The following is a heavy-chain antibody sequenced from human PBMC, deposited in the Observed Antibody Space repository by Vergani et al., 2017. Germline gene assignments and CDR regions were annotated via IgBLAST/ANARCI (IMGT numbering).Heavy chain of an antibody. Sequence: EVQLVESGGGLVQPGRSLRLSCAASGFTFDDYAMHWVRQAPGKGLEGVSGISWNSGSIGYADSVKGRFTISRDNAKNSLYLQMNSLRAEDTALYYCAKEXDCSSSSCYSPWNAFDIWGQGTMVTVSS. J-gene: IGHJ3*02. V-gene: IGHV3-9*01. CDR3: AKEXDCSSSSCYSPWNAFDI. CDR1: GFTFDDYA. D-gene: IGHD2-2*01. CDR2: ISWNSGSI.